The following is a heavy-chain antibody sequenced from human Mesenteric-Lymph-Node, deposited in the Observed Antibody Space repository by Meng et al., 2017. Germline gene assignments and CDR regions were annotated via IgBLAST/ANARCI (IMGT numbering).Heavy chain of an antibody. Sequence: QLQLQESGPGLVKPSETLSLTCTLSGGSISSSSYYWGWIRQPPGKGLEWIGSIYYSGSTYYNPSLKSRVTISVDTSKNQFSLKLSSVTAADTAVYYCARGYCSSTSCQNWFDPWGQGTLVTVSS. V-gene: IGHV4-39*07. CDR3: ARGYCSSTSCQNWFDP. J-gene: IGHJ5*02. D-gene: IGHD2-2*01. CDR2: IYYSGST. CDR1: GGSISSSSYY.